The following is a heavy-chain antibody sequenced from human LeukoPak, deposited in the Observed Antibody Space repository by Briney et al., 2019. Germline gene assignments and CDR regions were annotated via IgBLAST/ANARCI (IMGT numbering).Heavy chain of an antibody. CDR2: IYYSGST. CDR3: TRAPIAVAGTGPFDY. D-gene: IGHD6-19*01. CDR1: GGSISSYY. Sequence: KPSETLSLTCTVPGGSISSYYWSWIRQPPGKGLEWIGYIYYSGSTNYNPSLKSQVTISVDTSKNQFSLKLSSVTAADTAVYYCTRAPIAVAGTGPFDYWGQGTLVTVSS. J-gene: IGHJ4*02. V-gene: IGHV4-59*01.